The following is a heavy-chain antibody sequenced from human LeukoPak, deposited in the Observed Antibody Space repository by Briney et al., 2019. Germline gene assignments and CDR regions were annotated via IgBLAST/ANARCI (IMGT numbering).Heavy chain of an antibody. J-gene: IGHJ4*02. D-gene: IGHD5-12*01. Sequence: GGSLRLSCAASGFTFSSYGMHCVRQAPGKGLEWVAFIRYDGSNKYYADSVKGRFTISRDNSQNTLYLHMNSLRAEDTAVYYCAKDRGRDWGQGTLVTVSS. V-gene: IGHV3-30*02. CDR3: AKDRGRD. CDR2: IRYDGSNK. CDR1: GFTFSSYG.